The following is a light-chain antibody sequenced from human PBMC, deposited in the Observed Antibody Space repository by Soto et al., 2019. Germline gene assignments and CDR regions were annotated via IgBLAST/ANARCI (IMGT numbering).Light chain of an antibody. CDR1: SGNIASKY. Sequence: NFMLTQPHSVSESPGKTVTISFTRSSGNIASKYVQWYQQRPGSAPSTVIYEYYERPSGVPDRFSGAIDSSSNSASLTISGLKTEDEADYYCQSYDNYNVVFGGGTKLTVL. V-gene: IGLV6-57*04. CDR2: EYY. CDR3: QSYDNYNVV. J-gene: IGLJ2*01.